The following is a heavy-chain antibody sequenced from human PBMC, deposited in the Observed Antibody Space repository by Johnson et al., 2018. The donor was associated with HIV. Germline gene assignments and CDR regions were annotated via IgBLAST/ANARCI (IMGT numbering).Heavy chain of an antibody. CDR1: GFTFSNYA. CDR3: AKDKFMFLDNPVDAFDV. CDR2: ISGSGGSK. D-gene: IGHD3/OR15-3a*01. V-gene: IGHV3-23*04. J-gene: IGHJ3*01. Sequence: VQLVESGGGLVQPGGSLRLSCAASGFTFSNYAMSWVRQAPGKGLEWVSSISGSGGSKYYADSAKGRFTISRDNSKNTLYLQMNSLRAEDTGVYYCAKDKFMFLDNPVDAFDVWGQGTMVTFSS.